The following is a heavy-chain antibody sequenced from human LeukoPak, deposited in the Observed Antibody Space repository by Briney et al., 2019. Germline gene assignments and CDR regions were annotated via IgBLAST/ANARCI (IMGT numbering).Heavy chain of an antibody. J-gene: IGHJ3*02. D-gene: IGHD4-17*01. V-gene: IGHV4-59*08. CDR2: IYYSGSTDYSGST. CDR3: ARQTMTTADAFDI. Sequence: SETLSLTCTVSGGSISSHFWSWIRQPPRKALEGIAYIYYSGSTDYSGSTDYNPSLKSRVTISVDTSKKQFSLKLSSVTAGDTAVYYCARQTMTTADAFDIWGQGTMVTVSS. CDR1: GGSISSHF.